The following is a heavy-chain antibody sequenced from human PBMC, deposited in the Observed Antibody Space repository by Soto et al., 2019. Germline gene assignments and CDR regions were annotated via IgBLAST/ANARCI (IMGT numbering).Heavy chain of an antibody. D-gene: IGHD2-2*01. Sequence: GASVKVSCKASGFTFTSSAVQWVRQARGQRLEWIGWIVVGSGNTNYAQKFQDRVTMTSDTSTSTVYMELSSLRSEDTAVYYCARGISTTRYYYYYGMDVWGQGTTVTVSS. CDR2: IVVGSGNT. CDR3: ARGISTTRYYYYYGMDV. J-gene: IGHJ6*02. CDR1: GFTFTSSA. V-gene: IGHV1-58*01.